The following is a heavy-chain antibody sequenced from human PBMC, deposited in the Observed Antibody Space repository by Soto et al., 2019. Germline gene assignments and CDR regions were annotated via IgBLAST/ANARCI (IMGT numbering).Heavy chain of an antibody. CDR3: ARYESIVVVTARDLYGMDV. V-gene: IGHV5-51*01. D-gene: IGHD2-21*02. CDR2: IYPGDSDT. CDR1: GYSFTSYW. J-gene: IGHJ6*02. Sequence: GESLKISCKGSGYSFTSYWIGWVRQMPGKGLEWMGIIYPGDSDTRYSPSFQGQVTISADKSISTAYLQWSSLKASDTAMYYCARYESIVVVTARDLYGMDVWGQGTTVTVS.